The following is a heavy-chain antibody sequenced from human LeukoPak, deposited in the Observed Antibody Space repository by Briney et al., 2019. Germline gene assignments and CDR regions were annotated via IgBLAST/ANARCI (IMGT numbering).Heavy chain of an antibody. D-gene: IGHD1-26*01. V-gene: IGHV4-59*01. J-gene: IGHJ6*02. Sequence: SETLSLTCTVSGGSISSYYWSWIRQPPGKGLEWIGYIYYSGSTNYNPSLKSRVTISVDTSKNQFSLKLSSVTAADTAVYYCARVVGPGYYYYGMDVWGQGTTVTVSS. CDR3: ARVVGPGYYYYGMDV. CDR1: GGSISSYY. CDR2: IYYSGST.